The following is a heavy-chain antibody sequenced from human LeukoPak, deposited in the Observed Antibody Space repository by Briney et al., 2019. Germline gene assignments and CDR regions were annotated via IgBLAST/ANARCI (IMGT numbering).Heavy chain of an antibody. D-gene: IGHD3-3*01. CDR2: IYYSGST. CDR1: GGSISSSSYY. J-gene: IGHJ6*02. V-gene: IGHV4-39*01. CDR3: ARRVSLFYGMDV. Sequence: SETLSLTCSVSGGSISSSSYYWGWIRQPPGKGLEWIGSIYYSGSTYYNPSLKSRVTISVDTSKNQFSLKLSSVTAADTAVYYCARRVSLFYGMDVWGQGTTVTVSS.